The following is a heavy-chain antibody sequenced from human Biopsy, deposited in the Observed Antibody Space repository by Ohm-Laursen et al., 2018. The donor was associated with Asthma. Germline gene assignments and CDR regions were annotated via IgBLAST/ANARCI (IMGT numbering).Heavy chain of an antibody. V-gene: IGHV1-18*01. J-gene: IGHJ6*02. CDR3: ARAVDYSHYYGIDV. CDR1: GYTFNSAG. D-gene: IGHD3-10*01. CDR2: ISVYNGNT. Sequence: ASVKVSCNTSGYTFNSAGITWVRQAPGQGLEWMGWISVYNGNTKVAQKLQDRVTMITDISTSTAYMELRGLRSDDTAVYFCARAVDYSHYYGIDVWGQGTTVTVS.